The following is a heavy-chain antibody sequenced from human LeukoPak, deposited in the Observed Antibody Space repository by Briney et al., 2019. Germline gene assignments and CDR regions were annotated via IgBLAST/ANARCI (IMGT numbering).Heavy chain of an antibody. Sequence: PGGSLRLSCAASGFTFSSYEMNWVRQAPGKGLEWVSYISSSGSTIYYADSVKGRFTISRDNSKNTLYLQMNSLRAEDTAVYYCAKDPILSLITMVRGAIPYFDYWGQGTLVTVSS. CDR2: ISSSGSTI. V-gene: IGHV3-48*03. CDR3: AKDPILSLITMVRGAIPYFDY. J-gene: IGHJ4*02. D-gene: IGHD3-10*01. CDR1: GFTFSSYE.